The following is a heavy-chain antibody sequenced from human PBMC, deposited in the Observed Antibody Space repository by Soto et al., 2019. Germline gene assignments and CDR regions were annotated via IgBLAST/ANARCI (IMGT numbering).Heavy chain of an antibody. J-gene: IGHJ4*02. CDR1: GFFISSGNY. V-gene: IGHV4-28*01. CDR3: ARNRGNYFDY. CDR2: IYYSGST. Sequence: SETLSLTCAVSGFFISSGNYWGWIRQPPGKGLEWIGYIYYSGSTNYNPSLKSRLTMSVHTSQNQFSLKVNSVTAADTAVYYCARNRGNYFDYWGQGILVTVSS.